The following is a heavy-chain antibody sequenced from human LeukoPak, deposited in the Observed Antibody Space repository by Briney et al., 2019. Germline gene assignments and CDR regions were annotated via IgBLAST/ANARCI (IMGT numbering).Heavy chain of an antibody. CDR3: ARRGPPRTMLRGVKSGWFDP. J-gene: IGHJ5*02. CDR1: GGSFSGYY. Sequence: SETLSLTCAVYGGSFSGYYWSWIRQPPGKGLEWIGEINHSGSTNYNPSLKSRVTISIDTSKNQFSLKLSSVTAADTAVYYCARRGPPRTMLRGVKSGWFDPWGQGTLVTVSS. V-gene: IGHV4-34*01. CDR2: INHSGST. D-gene: IGHD3-10*01.